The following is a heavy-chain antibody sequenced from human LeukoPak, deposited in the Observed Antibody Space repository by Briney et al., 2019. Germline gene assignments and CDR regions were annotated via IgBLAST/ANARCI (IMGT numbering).Heavy chain of an antibody. D-gene: IGHD6-13*01. Sequence: MSGGSLRLSCAASGFTFSTAWMNWVRQAPGKGLEWVGLITNKRDGGTTTYAAPVKDRFVISRDDSKNTLYLQLNSLKTDDTAVYYCTIGYSTTWHDHYWGQGTLVTVSS. V-gene: IGHV3-15*01. CDR1: GFTFSTAW. CDR2: ITNKRDGGTT. J-gene: IGHJ4*02. CDR3: TIGYSTTWHDHY.